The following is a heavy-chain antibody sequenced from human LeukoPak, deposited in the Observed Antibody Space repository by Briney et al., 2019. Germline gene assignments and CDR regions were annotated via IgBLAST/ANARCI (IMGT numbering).Heavy chain of an antibody. J-gene: IGHJ4*02. Sequence: GGSLRLSCEASGFIFSNYGMHWVRQAPGKGLEWLALIWYEGQTKFYADSVKGRFTISRDNSGHTLFLHMTNLRVEDTAVYYCAREWGRIAVAGGPGYWGQGALVTVSS. CDR1: GFIFSNYG. V-gene: IGHV3-33*01. D-gene: IGHD6-19*01. CDR3: AREWGRIAVAGGPGY. CDR2: IWYEGQTK.